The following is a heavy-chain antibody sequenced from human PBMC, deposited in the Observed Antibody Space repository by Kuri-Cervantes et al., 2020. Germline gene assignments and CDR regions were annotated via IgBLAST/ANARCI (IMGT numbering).Heavy chain of an antibody. CDR1: GFTFSSYW. D-gene: IGHD3-22*01. V-gene: IGHV3-7*01. J-gene: IGHJ1*01. CDR3: ARDRDPIVVVIGYFQH. Sequence: LSLTCAASGFTFSSYWMSWVRQAPGKGLERVANIKQDGSEKYYVDSVKGRFTISRDNAKNSLYLQMNSLRAEDTAVYYCARDRDPIVVVIGYFQHWGQGTLVTVSS. CDR2: IKQDGSEK.